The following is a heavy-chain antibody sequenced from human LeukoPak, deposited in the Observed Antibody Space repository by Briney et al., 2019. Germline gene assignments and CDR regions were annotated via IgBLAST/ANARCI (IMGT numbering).Heavy chain of an antibody. CDR1: GGSISSYY. V-gene: IGHV4-4*07. J-gene: IGHJ4*02. D-gene: IGHD1-26*01. Sequence: SETLSLTCTVSGGSISSYYWSWIRQPAGKGLEWIGRIYTSGSTSYNPSLKSRVTMSVDTSKNQFSLKLSSMTAADTAVYYCARGRHYTGIYSDWGQGTLVTVSS. CDR2: IYTSGST. CDR3: ARGRHYTGIYSD.